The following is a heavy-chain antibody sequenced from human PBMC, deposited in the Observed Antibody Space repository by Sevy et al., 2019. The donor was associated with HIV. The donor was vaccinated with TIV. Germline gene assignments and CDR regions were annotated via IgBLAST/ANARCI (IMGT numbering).Heavy chain of an antibody. J-gene: IGHJ6*02. V-gene: IGHV3-30-3*01. CDR2: ISYDGSNK. D-gene: IGHD6-19*01. CDR1: GFTFSSYA. CDR3: ARGEEQWLVPGDYYYGMDV. Sequence: GGSLRLSCAASGFTFSSYAMHWVRQAPGKGLEWVAVISYDGSNKYYADSVKGRFTISRDNSKNTLYLQMNSLRAEDTAVYYCARGEEQWLVPGDYYYGMDVWGQWTTVTVSS.